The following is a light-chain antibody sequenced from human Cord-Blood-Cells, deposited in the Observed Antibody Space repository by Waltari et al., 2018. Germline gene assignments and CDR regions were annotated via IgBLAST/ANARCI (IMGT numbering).Light chain of an antibody. Sequence: QSALTQPASVSGSPGQSITISCTGTSSDGGGYNYVSWYQQHPGKAPKLMIYVVSKRPSGVSHRFSGSKSGKAASLTISGLQAEDEADYYCSSYTSSSTYVVFGGGTKLTVL. CDR3: SSYTSSSTYVV. J-gene: IGLJ2*01. CDR1: SSDGGGYNY. V-gene: IGLV2-14*01. CDR2: VVS.